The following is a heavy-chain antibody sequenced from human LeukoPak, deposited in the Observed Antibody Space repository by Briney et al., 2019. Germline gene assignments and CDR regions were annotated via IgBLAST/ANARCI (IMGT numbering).Heavy chain of an antibody. D-gene: IGHD2-15*01. CDR3: ARAVGFCSGGDCYGYYFDY. J-gene: IGHJ4*02. Sequence: GESLKISCAASGFSFSTFGMNWVRQAPGKGLEWVSSISSSGTNIYYADSVKGRFTISRDNAGDSLYLQMSSLRAEDTAVYYCARAVGFCSGGDCYGYYFDYWGQGTLVTVSS. CDR2: ISSSGTNI. V-gene: IGHV3-21*01. CDR1: GFSFSTFG.